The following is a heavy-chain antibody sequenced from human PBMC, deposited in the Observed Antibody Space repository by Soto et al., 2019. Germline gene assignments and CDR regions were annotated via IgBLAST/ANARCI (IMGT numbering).Heavy chain of an antibody. CDR3: ARISRHGIPVTFDY. D-gene: IGHD6-19*01. CDR2: IGTAGDT. V-gene: IGHV3-13*01. J-gene: IGHJ4*02. CDR1: GFTFSSYD. Sequence: GGSLRLSCAASGFTFSSYDMHWVRQATGKGLEWVSAIGTAGDTYYPGSVKGRFTISRENAKNSLYLQMNSLRAGDTAVYCFARISRHGIPVTFDYWGQGTLVPVSS.